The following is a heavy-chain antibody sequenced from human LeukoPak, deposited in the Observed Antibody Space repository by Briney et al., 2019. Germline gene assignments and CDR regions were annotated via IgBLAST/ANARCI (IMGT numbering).Heavy chain of an antibody. CDR3: ARGTICGGDCYSSDFDY. D-gene: IGHD2-21*02. J-gene: IGHJ4*02. CDR1: GYTFTSYG. V-gene: IGHV1-18*01. CDR2: ISAYNGNT. Sequence: ASVKVPCKASGYTFTSYGISWVRQAPGQGLEWMGWISAYNGNTNYAQKLQGRVTMTTDTSTSTAYMELRSLRSDDTAVYYCARGTICGGDCYSSDFDYWGQGTLVTVSS.